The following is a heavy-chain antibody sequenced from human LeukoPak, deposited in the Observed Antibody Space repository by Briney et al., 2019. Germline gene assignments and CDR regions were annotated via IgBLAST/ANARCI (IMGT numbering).Heavy chain of an antibody. CDR2: ISSSGSTI. D-gene: IGHD6-13*01. CDR3: ARDRLGQQLVHY. CDR1: GFTFSDYY. J-gene: IGHJ4*02. Sequence: PGGSLRLSCAASGFTFSDYYMSWVRQAPGKGLEWVSYISSSGSTIYHADSVKGRFTISRDNAKNSLYLQMNSLRAEDTAVYYCARDRLGQQLVHYWGQGTLVTVSS. V-gene: IGHV3-11*04.